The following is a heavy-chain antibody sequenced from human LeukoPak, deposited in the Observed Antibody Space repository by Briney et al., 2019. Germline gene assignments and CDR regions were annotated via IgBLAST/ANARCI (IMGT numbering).Heavy chain of an antibody. CDR1: GYSFNHFW. Sequence: GVSLKISCQGSGYSFNHFWIGWVRQMPGKGLEWMGVIYSGDSDTRYSPSFEGQVTISADRSVSTVYLQWSSLKASDTATYYCARREASANFDYWGQGTLVTVSS. V-gene: IGHV5-51*01. CDR3: ARREASANFDY. J-gene: IGHJ4*02. D-gene: IGHD2-15*01. CDR2: IYSGDSDT.